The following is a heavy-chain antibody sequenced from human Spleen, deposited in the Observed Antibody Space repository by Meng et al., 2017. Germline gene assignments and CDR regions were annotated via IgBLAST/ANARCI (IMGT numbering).Heavy chain of an antibody. CDR2: INSDGSST. CDR1: GFTFSSYW. CDR3: VKEPPGYLQD. V-gene: IGHV3/OR16-13*01. J-gene: IGHJ1*01. Sequence: EVQLVESGGGLVQPGGSLRLSCAASGFTFSSYWMHWVRQAPGKGLVWVSRINSDGSSTSYADSMKGQFTISRDNSKNTLYLQMNSLRAEDTAVYYCVKEPPGYLQDWGRGSLVTVSS.